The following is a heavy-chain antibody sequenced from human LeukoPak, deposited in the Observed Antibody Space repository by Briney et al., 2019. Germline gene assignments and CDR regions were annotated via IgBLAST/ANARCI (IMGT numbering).Heavy chain of an antibody. V-gene: IGHV3-30*02. CDR2: IRYSGSD. CDR1: GFTFNSYG. Sequence: GGSLRLSCVASGFTFNSYGMHWVRQAPGKGLEWVAFIRYSGSDNYADSVKGRFTISRDNSNSALYLQMNSLRREDTAMYYCAKEYYYADYWGQGTLVTVSS. CDR3: AKEYYYADY. D-gene: IGHD3-10*01. J-gene: IGHJ4*02.